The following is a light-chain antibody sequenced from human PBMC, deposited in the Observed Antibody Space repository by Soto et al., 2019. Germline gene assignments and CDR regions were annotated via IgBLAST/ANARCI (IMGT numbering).Light chain of an antibody. J-gene: IGLJ1*01. CDR1: SSDVGGYNY. CDR3: SSYTSSSTPYV. V-gene: IGLV2-14*01. CDR2: EVS. Sequence: QSALTQPVSVSGSPGQSITISCTGTSSDVGGYNYVSWYQHHPGKAPKLMIYEVSNRPSGVSNRFSGSKSGSTASLTISGLQAEDEADYYCSSYTSSSTPYVFGTGTKVTVL.